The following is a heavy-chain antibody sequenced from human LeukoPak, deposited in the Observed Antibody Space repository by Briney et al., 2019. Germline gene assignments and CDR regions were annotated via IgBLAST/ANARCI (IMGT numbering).Heavy chain of an antibody. CDR1: GFTFSSYG. CDR2: IWYDGSNK. CDR3: ARGMVTRAGYFDL. J-gene: IGHJ2*01. Sequence: PGRSLRPSCAASGFTFSSYGMHWVRQAPGKGLEWVAVIWYDGSNKYYADSVKGRFTISRDNSKNTLYLQMNSLRAEDTAVYYCARGMVTRAGYFDLWGRGTLVTVSS. V-gene: IGHV3-33*01. D-gene: IGHD2-21*02.